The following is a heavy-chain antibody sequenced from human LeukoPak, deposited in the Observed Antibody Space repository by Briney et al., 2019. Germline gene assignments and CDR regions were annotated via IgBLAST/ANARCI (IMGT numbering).Heavy chain of an antibody. Sequence: SETLSHTCTVSGGSISSYFWSWIRQPPGKGLEWIGYMYYSGSTNYNPSLKSRVTISIDTSKNQFSLKMSSVTAADTAVYYCARDVYGSGKRGAFDIWGQGTMVTVSS. CDR2: MYYSGST. D-gene: IGHD3-10*01. CDR3: ARDVYGSGKRGAFDI. V-gene: IGHV4-59*01. J-gene: IGHJ3*02. CDR1: GGSISSYF.